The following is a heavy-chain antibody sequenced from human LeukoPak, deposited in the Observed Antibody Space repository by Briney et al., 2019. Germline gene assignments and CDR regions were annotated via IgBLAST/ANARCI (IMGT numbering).Heavy chain of an antibody. CDR1: GFTFSSYA. CDR2: VNPSGDST. D-gene: IGHD1-1*01. J-gene: IGHJ4*02. Sequence: PGGSLRLSCAASGFTFSSYAMHWVRQAPGKGLEWVSTVNPSGDSTYYADSVKGRFTISRDNSKNTVYLQMDSLRAEDTAVYYCAKDRAGTPWADWGQGTLVTVSS. CDR3: AKDRAGTPWAD. V-gene: IGHV3-23*01.